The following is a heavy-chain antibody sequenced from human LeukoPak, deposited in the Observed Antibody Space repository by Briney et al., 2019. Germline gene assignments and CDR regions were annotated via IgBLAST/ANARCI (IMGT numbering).Heavy chain of an antibody. V-gene: IGHV3-9*01. CDR2: ISWNSGSI. CDR3: AKDITRLAAAGTFFDY. CDR1: GFTFDDYA. Sequence: PGRSLRLSCAASGFTFDDYAMHWVRQAPGKGLEWVSGISWNSGSIGYADSVKGRFTISRDNAKNSLYLQMNSLRAEDTALYYCAKDITRLAAAGTFFDYWGQGTLVTVSS. J-gene: IGHJ4*02. D-gene: IGHD6-13*01.